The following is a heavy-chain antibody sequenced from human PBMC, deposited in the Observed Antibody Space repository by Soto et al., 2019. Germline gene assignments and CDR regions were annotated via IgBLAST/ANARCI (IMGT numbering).Heavy chain of an antibody. CDR2: IYYSGIT. V-gene: IGHV4-59*01. CDR3: ARDIGSGSYWFDP. CDR1: GGSISSYY. D-gene: IGHD3-10*01. Sequence: TSETLSLTCTVSGGSISSYYWSWIRQPPGKGLEWIGYIYYSGITNYNPSLKSRVTISGDTSKNQFSLKLSSVTAADTAVYYCARDIGSGSYWFDPWGQGTLVTVSS. J-gene: IGHJ5*02.